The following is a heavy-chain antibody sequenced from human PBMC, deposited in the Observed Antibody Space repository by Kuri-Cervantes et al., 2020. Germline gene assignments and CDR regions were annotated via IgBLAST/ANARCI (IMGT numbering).Heavy chain of an antibody. V-gene: IGHV3-7*01. Sequence: GESLKISCAASGFTFSSYWMTWVRRAPGKGLEWVANIKEDGRDKYYVDSLKGRFTISRDNAKSSLYLQMNSLRAEDTAVYYCTRGWSCSSPSCSGRKYWGQGTLVTVSS. CDR1: GFTFSSYW. CDR2: IKEDGRDK. J-gene: IGHJ4*02. D-gene: IGHD2-2*01. CDR3: TRGWSCSSPSCSGRKY.